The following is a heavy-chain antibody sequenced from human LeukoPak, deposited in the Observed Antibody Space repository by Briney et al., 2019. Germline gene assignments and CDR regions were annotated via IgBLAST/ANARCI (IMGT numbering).Heavy chain of an antibody. CDR1: GYGFSDYY. J-gene: IGHJ4*02. V-gene: IGHV1-2*02. D-gene: IGHD2-21*01. CDR2: INPNSGDN. Sequence: ASVKVSCKTSGYGFSDYYMHWVRQAPGQGLEYMGWINPNSGDNSCAQKFQGRVSMTRDTSITTLYMELTSLRSNDTAVYFCARGGGIQSCGGKTCFRGFVYWGQGTLVTVSS. CDR3: ARGGGIQSCGGKTCFRGFVY.